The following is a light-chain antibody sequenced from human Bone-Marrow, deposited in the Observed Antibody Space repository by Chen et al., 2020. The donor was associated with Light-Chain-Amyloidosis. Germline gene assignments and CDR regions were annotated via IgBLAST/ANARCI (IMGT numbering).Light chain of an antibody. Sequence: SFILTQPPSVSVAPGQTARITWGEDNIGRESVHWYQQKPGQAPVLVVFDDRDRPSGIPARFSGSNSGNTATLTISRVGAGDEADYYCQVWDSATDHPIFGGGTRLSVL. J-gene: IGLJ2*01. CDR3: QVWDSATDHPI. CDR2: DDR. CDR1: NIGRES. V-gene: IGLV3-21*02.